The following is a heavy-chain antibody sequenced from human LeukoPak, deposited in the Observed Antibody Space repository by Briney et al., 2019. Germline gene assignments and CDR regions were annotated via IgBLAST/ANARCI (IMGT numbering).Heavy chain of an antibody. CDR3: ARDSRSSSLK. CDR1: GITFSSYA. CDR2: ISYDGSNK. Sequence: PGGSLRLSCAASGITFSSYAMHWVRQAPGKGLEWVAVISYDGSNKYYAGSVKGRFTISRDNSKNTLYLQMNSLRAEDTAVYYCARDSRSSSLKWGQGTLVTVSS. D-gene: IGHD6-13*01. J-gene: IGHJ4*02. V-gene: IGHV3-30*04.